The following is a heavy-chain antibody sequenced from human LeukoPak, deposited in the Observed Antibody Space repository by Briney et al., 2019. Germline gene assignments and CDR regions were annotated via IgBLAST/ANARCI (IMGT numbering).Heavy chain of an antibody. D-gene: IGHD4-11*01. V-gene: IGHV1-2*02. Sequence: ASVKVSCKASGYTFTSYYMHWVRQAPGQGLEWMGWINPNSGGTNYAQKFQGRVTMTRDTSISTDYMELSRLRSDDTAVYYCARAKKTTHYIPMYVWGQVTTVTVAS. J-gene: IGHJ6*02. CDR3: ARAKKTTHYIPMYV. CDR1: GYTFTSYY. CDR2: INPNSGGT.